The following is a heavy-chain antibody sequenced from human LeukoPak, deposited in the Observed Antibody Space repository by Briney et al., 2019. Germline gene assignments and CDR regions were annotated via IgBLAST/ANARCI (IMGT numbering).Heavy chain of an antibody. CDR1: GFTFSSYA. V-gene: IGHV3-23*01. J-gene: IGHJ4*02. CDR2: ISGSGGST. CDR3: ARAWYYFYY. Sequence: GGSLRLSCAASGFTFSSYAMSWVRQAPGQGLEWVSAISGSGGSTYYADSVKGRFTISRDNSKNTLYLQMNSLRADATAVYYCARAWYYFYYWGQGTLVTVSP.